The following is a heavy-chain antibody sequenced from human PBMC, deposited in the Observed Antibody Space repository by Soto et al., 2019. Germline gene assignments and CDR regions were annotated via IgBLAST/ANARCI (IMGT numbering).Heavy chain of an antibody. V-gene: IGHV3-11*01. J-gene: IGHJ4*02. D-gene: IGHD3-22*01. CDR1: EFSFSDYY. Sequence: GGSLRLSCAASEFSFSDYYMSWIRQAPGKGLEWVSYISSSGSTIHYADSVKGRFTISRDNAKNSLYLQVNSLRAEDTAVYYSARTRGDSSGIFYFDYWGQRTMVTVSS. CDR3: ARTRGDSSGIFYFDY. CDR2: ISSSGSTI.